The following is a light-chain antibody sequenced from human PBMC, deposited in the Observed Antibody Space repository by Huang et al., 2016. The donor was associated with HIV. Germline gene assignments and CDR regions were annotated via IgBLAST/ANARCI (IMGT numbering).Light chain of an antibody. CDR2: CAS. J-gene: IGKJ2*01. V-gene: IGKV3-20*01. CDR1: LKLSSSY. CDR3: QQYGTSPYT. Sequence: EIVLTQSPGTLSLSTGERATLSCRARLKLSSSYLAWYQQKPGQAPTLLIYCASTRATGIPYRICGSGSWTDFSLTISGLEPEDFAVYYCQQYGTSPYTFGQGTKLEI.